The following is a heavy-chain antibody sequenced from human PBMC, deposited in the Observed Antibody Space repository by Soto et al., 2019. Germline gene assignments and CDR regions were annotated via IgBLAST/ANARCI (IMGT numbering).Heavy chain of an antibody. CDR3: ARWWSGSRQGFDP. D-gene: IGHD3-3*01. CDR1: GGSISSGDYS. Sequence: QVQLQESGPGLVKPSQTLSLTCTVSGGSISSGDYSWSWIHQHPGKGLECIGYIYYSGSTYYNPSLKSRVTISVDTSKNHFSLKLSSVTAADTAGYYCARWWSGSRQGFDPWGQGTLVTVSS. CDR2: IYYSGST. V-gene: IGHV4-31*03. J-gene: IGHJ5*02.